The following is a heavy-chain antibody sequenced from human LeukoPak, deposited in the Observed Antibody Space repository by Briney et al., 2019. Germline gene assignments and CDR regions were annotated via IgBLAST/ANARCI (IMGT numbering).Heavy chain of an antibody. CDR1: GGSISSGDYY. J-gene: IGHJ5*02. CDR3: ARPYYYDSRIDP. D-gene: IGHD3-22*01. V-gene: IGHV4-30-4*01. Sequence: SQTLSLTRTVSGGSISSGDYYWSWIRQPPGEGLEWIAYMYYSGSTYYNPSLKSRVTMSADTSKNQLSLKLSSVTAADTAVYYCARPYYYDSRIDPWGQGILVTVSS. CDR2: MYYSGST.